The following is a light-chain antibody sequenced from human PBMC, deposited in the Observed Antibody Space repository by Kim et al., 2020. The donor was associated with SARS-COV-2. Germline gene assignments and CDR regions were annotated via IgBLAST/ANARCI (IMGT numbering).Light chain of an antibody. Sequence: ATFNCKSSQSILYRSKNKNYLAWYQQKPGQPPKLLVYWASTRESGVPDRFSGSGSGTDFTLTISSLQAEDVAVYYCQQYYTPPPTFGGGTKVDIK. CDR3: QQYYTPPPT. CDR2: WAS. V-gene: IGKV4-1*01. J-gene: IGKJ4*01. CDR1: QSILYRSKNKNY.